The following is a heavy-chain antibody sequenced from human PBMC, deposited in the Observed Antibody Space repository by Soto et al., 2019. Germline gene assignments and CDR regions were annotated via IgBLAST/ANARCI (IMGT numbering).Heavy chain of an antibody. J-gene: IGHJ4*02. CDR1: GFTVRSNY. Sequence: GGSLRLACAASGFTVRSNYMSWVRQAPGKGLEWVSVIYSGGSTYYADSVKGRLTISRDNSKNTLYLQMNSLRAEDTALYYCAKGSHYDILTAYHAFDYWGPGTLVTVSS. D-gene: IGHD3-9*01. V-gene: IGHV3-53*01. CDR3: AKGSHYDILTAYHAFDY. CDR2: IYSGGST.